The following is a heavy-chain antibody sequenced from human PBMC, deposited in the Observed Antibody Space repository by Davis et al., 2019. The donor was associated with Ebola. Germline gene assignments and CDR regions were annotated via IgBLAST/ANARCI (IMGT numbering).Heavy chain of an antibody. D-gene: IGHD5-18*01. CDR2: ISGSGGST. Sequence: GESLKISCAASGFTFSSYSMNWVRQAPGKGLEWVSAISGSGGSTYYADSVKGRFTISRDNSKNTLYLQMNSLRDEDTAVYYCARDTAMVTPYYFDYWGQGTLVTVSS. CDR3: ARDTAMVTPYYFDY. CDR1: GFTFSSYS. V-gene: IGHV3-23*01. J-gene: IGHJ4*02.